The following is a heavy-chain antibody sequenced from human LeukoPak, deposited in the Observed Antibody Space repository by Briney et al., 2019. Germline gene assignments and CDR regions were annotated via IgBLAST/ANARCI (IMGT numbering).Heavy chain of an antibody. Sequence: ASVKVSCKASGYTFTSYDINWVRQAPGQGLEWMGRITPNSGGTIYAQTFQGRLTMTRDTSISTAYMELSRLRSDDTAVYYCARIKVTSDGALWGQGTLVTVSS. CDR2: ITPNSGGT. D-gene: IGHD5-18*01. J-gene: IGHJ4*02. CDR3: ARIKVTSDGAL. V-gene: IGHV1-2*02. CDR1: GYTFTSYD.